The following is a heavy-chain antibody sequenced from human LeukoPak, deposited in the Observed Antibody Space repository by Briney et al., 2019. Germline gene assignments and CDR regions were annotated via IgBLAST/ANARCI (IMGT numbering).Heavy chain of an antibody. V-gene: IGHV1-2*02. J-gene: IGHJ6*03. CDR2: INPNSGGT. D-gene: IGHD1-7*01. CDR3: ASIGNYGPYYYYYMDV. Sequence: GASVKVSCKASGYTFTGYYTHWVRQAPGQGLEWMGWINPNSGGTNYAQKFQGRVTMTRDTSISTAYMELSRLRSDDTAVYYCASIGNYGPYYYYYMDVWGKGTTVTVSS. CDR1: GYTFTGYY.